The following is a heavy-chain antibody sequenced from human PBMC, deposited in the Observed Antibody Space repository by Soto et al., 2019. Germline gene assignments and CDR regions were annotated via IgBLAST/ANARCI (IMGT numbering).Heavy chain of an antibody. CDR2: IYYSGST. V-gene: IGHV4-30-4*01. CDR1: GGSISSGDYY. J-gene: IGHJ5*02. CDR3: ARDHTTAAGNWFDP. Sequence: KASETLSLTCTVSGGSISSGDYYWSWIRQPPGKGLEWIGYIYYSGSTYYNPSLKSRVTISVDTSKNQFSLKLSSVTAADTAVYYCARDHTTAAGNWFDPWGQGTLVTVSS. D-gene: IGHD6-13*01.